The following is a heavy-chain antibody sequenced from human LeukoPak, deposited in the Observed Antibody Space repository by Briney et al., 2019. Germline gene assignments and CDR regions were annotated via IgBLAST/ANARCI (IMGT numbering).Heavy chain of an antibody. CDR1: GFTFSSYG. Sequence: GGSLRLSCAASGFTFSSYGMHWVRQAPGKGLEWVAVIWYDGSNKYYADSVTGRFTISRDNSKNTLYLQMNSLRAEDTTVYYCARDGPMHGSERGLDYWGQGTLVTVSS. CDR3: ARDGPMHGSERGLDY. CDR2: IWYDGSNK. D-gene: IGHD3-10*01. V-gene: IGHV3-33*01. J-gene: IGHJ4*02.